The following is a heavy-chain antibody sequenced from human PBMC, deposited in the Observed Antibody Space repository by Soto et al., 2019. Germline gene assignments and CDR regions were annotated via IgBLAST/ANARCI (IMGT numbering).Heavy chain of an antibody. D-gene: IGHD3-22*01. CDR3: AKDRNYHDSSGYSYDY. J-gene: IGHJ4*02. V-gene: IGHV3-23*01. CDR2: ISGSGGST. Sequence: GGSLRLSCAASGFTFSSYAMSWVRQAPGKGLEWVSAISGSGGSTYYADSVKGRSTISRDNSKNTLYLQMNSLRAEDTAVYYCAKDRNYHDSSGYSYDYWGQGTLVTVSS. CDR1: GFTFSSYA.